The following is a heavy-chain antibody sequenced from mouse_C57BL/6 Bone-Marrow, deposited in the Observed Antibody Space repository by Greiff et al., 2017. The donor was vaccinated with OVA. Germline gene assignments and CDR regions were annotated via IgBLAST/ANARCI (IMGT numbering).Heavy chain of an antibody. D-gene: IGHD2-5*01. J-gene: IGHJ2*01. Sequence: VQLQQPGAELVKPGASVKMSCKASGYTFTSYWITWVKQRPGQGLEWIGDIYPGSGSTNYNEKFKSKATLTVDTSSSTAYMQLSSLTSEDAAVYDCARSDYSNYDFDDWGQGTTLTVAS. CDR2: IYPGSGST. V-gene: IGHV1-55*01. CDR1: GYTFTSYW. CDR3: ARSDYSNYDFDD.